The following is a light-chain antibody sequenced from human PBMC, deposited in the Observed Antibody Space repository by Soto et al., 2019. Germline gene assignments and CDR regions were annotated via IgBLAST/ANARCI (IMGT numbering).Light chain of an antibody. J-gene: IGLJ1*01. CDR1: SSDVGGSKY. Sequence: QSVLTQPPSASGSPGQSVSISFSGGSSDVGGSKYVSWYQQHPGKAPKLMIYEVSNRPSGVSNRFSGSKSGNTASLTVSGLQAEDEADYYCSSYTSSSTLYVFGTGTKLTVL. CDR2: EVS. CDR3: SSYTSSSTLYV. V-gene: IGLV2-14*01.